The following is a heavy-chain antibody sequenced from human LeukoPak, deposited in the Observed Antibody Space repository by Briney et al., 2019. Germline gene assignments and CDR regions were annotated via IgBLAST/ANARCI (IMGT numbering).Heavy chain of an antibody. J-gene: IGHJ4*01. V-gene: IGHV4-39*01. D-gene: IGHD3-22*01. CDR1: GGSISSSSYY. CDR2: IYYSGST. CDR3: AMETVITTLDY. Sequence: SETLSLTCTVSGGSISSSSYYWGWIRQPPGKGLEWIGSIYYSGSTYYNPSLKSRVTISVDTSKNQFSLKLSSVTAADTAVYYCAMETVITTLDYWAKEPWSPSPQ.